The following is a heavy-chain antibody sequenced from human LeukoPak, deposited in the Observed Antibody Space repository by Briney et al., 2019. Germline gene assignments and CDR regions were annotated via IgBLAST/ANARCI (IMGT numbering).Heavy chain of an antibody. V-gene: IGHV3-48*02. D-gene: IGHD6-19*01. CDR1: GFTFSNYG. J-gene: IGHJ5*02. Sequence: GGSLRLSCAASGFTFSNYGMNWVRQAPGVGLEWVSYISSGSSTTYYADSVQGRFTISRDNAKNSLYLQMNSLRDEDTAVYYCARGGRNPTSNGWLASWGQGTLVTVSS. CDR2: ISSGSSTT. CDR3: ARGGRNPTSNGWLAS.